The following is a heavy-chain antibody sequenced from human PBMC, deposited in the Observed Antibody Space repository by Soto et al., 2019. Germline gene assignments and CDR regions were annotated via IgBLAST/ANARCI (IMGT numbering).Heavy chain of an antibody. J-gene: IGHJ1*01. Sequence: GGSLRLSCAASGFTFSSYAMSWVRQAPGKGLEWVSAISGSGGSTYYADSVKGRFTISRDNSKNTLYLQMNSLRAEDTAVYYCAKDSLHSSSWRYAEYFQHWGQGTLVTVSS. CDR1: GFTFSSYA. V-gene: IGHV3-23*01. CDR3: AKDSLHSSSWRYAEYFQH. CDR2: ISGSGGST. D-gene: IGHD6-13*01.